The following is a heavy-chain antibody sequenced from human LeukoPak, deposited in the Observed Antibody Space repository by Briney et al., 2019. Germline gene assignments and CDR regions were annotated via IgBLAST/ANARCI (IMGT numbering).Heavy chain of an antibody. CDR3: ARMGSGDEP. Sequence: PSETLSLTCTVSGGSISSGTYYWTWIRQPAGKGLEWIGRMYTRGTTDYNPSLKSRVTISVDTSKNQFSLRLTSVTAADTAVYYCARMGSGDEPWGQGTLVTVSS. D-gene: IGHD3-10*01. J-gene: IGHJ5*02. CDR2: MYTRGTT. V-gene: IGHV4-61*02. CDR1: GGSISSGTYY.